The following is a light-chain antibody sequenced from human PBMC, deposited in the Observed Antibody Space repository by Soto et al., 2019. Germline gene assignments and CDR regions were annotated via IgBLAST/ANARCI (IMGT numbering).Light chain of an antibody. Sequence: ERVMTQSPATLSVSPGERVILSCRASQTVSSKLAWYQQKPGQAPRLLIYDASTRATVIPTRFSGGGSGTEFTLNISSLQSEDFAIYYCQQYNNWPRTFGQGTKLENK. V-gene: IGKV3-15*01. CDR3: QQYNNWPRT. J-gene: IGKJ2*01. CDR2: DAS. CDR1: QTVSSK.